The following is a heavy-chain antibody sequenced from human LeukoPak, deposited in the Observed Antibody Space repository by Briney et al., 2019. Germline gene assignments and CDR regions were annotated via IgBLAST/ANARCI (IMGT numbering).Heavy chain of an antibody. CDR3: AKGLNIVVVPSASPIDY. V-gene: IGHV3-30*02. J-gene: IGHJ4*02. CDR2: IRYDGSNK. Sequence: GGSLRLSCVASGFTFSSYGMHWVRQAPGKGLEWVAVIRYDGSNKYYADSVKGRFTISRDNSKNTLYLQMNSLRAEDTAVYYCAKGLNIVVVPSASPIDYWGQGTLVTVSS. D-gene: IGHD2-2*01. CDR1: GFTFSSYG.